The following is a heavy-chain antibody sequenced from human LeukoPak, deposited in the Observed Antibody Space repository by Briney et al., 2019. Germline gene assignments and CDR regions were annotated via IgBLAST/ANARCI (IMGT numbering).Heavy chain of an antibody. J-gene: IGHJ4*02. D-gene: IGHD3-10*01. CDR2: ISYDGSNK. Sequence: GRALRLSCAASGFTFSSYGMHWVRQAPGKGLEWVAVISYDGSNKYYADSVKGRFTISRDNSKNTLYLQMNSLRAEDTAVYYCAKSRITMVRGVLYYFDYWGQGTLVTVSS. V-gene: IGHV3-30*18. CDR1: GFTFSSYG. CDR3: AKSRITMVRGVLYYFDY.